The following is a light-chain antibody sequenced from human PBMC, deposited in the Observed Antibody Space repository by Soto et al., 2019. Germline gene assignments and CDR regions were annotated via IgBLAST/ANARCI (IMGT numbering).Light chain of an antibody. J-gene: IGLJ1*01. CDR3: AAWDDSLSGYV. Sequence: QSMLTQPPSASGTPGQSVTSSCSWSSANIGSNYVYWYQQLPGTAPKLLIYSNNQRPSGVPDRFSGSKSGTSASLAISGLRSEDGADYYCAAWDDSLSGYVFGTGTKVTV. V-gene: IGLV1-47*02. CDR2: SNN. CDR1: SANIGSNY.